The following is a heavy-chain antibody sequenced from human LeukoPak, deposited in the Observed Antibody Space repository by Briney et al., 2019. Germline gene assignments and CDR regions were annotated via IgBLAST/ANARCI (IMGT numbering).Heavy chain of an antibody. CDR3: ARNMVRGVIPFDP. CDR2: IIPIFGTA. J-gene: IGHJ5*02. D-gene: IGHD3-10*01. CDR1: GGTFSSYA. Sequence: ASVKVSCKASGGTFSSYAISWVRQAPGQGLEWMGGIIPIFGTANYAQKFQGRVTITADESTSTAYMELSSLRSEDTAVYYCARNMVRGVIPFDPWGQGTLVTVSS. V-gene: IGHV1-69*13.